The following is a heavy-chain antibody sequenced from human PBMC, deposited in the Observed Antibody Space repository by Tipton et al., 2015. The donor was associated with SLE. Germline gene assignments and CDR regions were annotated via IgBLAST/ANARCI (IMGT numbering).Heavy chain of an antibody. CDR3: ATVFSIGWNTLDY. J-gene: IGHJ4*02. CDR1: GGSISSGSYY. V-gene: IGHV4-61*09. CDR2: IYLSGST. D-gene: IGHD6-19*01. Sequence: TLSLTCTVSGGSISSGSYYWSWIRQPAGKGLEWIGEIYLSGSTNYNPSVKSRVTISIDKSKNQFSLKLSSVTATDTAVYYCATVFSIGWNTLDYWGQGRLVTVSS.